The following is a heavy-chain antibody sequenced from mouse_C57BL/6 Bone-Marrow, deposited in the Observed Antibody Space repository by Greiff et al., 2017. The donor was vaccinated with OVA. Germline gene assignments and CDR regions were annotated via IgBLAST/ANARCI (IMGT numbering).Heavy chain of an antibody. J-gene: IGHJ3*01. CDR3: ARSNYGLAWFAY. D-gene: IGHD1-1*02. CDR2: IDPSDSYT. CDR1: GYTFTSYW. Sequence: QVQLQQPGAELVMPGASVKLSCKASGYTFTSYWMHWVKQRPGQGLEWIGEIDPSDSYTNYNQKFKGKSTLTVDKSSSTAYMQLSSLTSEDSAVYYYARSNYGLAWFAYWGQGTLVTVSA. V-gene: IGHV1-69*01.